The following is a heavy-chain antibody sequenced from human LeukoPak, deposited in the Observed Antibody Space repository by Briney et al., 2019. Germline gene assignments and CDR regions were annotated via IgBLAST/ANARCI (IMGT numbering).Heavy chain of an antibody. Sequence: GGSLRLSCAASGFTFSTYWMSWVRQAPGKGLEWVANIKQDGSEKYYVDSVKGRFTISRDNAKNSLYLRTNSLRAEDTAMYYCARDSAGNDYWGQGTLVTVSS. J-gene: IGHJ4*02. CDR1: GFTFSTYW. V-gene: IGHV3-7*01. D-gene: IGHD6-13*01. CDR3: ARDSAGNDY. CDR2: IKQDGSEK.